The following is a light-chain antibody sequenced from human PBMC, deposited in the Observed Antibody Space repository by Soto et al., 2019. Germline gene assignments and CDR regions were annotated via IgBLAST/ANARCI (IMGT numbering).Light chain of an antibody. Sequence: DIQMTQSPSTLSASVGDRVTITCRASQSISSWLAWYQQKPEKAPKILIYKASSLESGVPSRFSGIGSVTEFTLTISSLQPDDFATYYCQQYNSYSRTFGQGTKVDIK. CDR2: KAS. CDR1: QSISSW. J-gene: IGKJ1*01. V-gene: IGKV1-5*03. CDR3: QQYNSYSRT.